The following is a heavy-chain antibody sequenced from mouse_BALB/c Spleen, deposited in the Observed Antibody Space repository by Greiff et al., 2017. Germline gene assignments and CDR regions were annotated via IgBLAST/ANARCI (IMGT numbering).Heavy chain of an antibody. V-gene: IGHV5-4*02. J-gene: IGHJ3*01. Sequence: EVQLVESGGGLVKPGGSLKLSCAASGFTFSDYYMYWVRQTPEKRLEWVATISDGGSYTYYPDSVKGRFTISRDNAKNNLYLQMSSLKSEDTAMYYCARDHYGSSYAWFAYWGQGTLVTVSA. CDR3: ARDHYGSSYAWFAY. CDR2: ISDGGSYT. CDR1: GFTFSDYY. D-gene: IGHD1-1*01.